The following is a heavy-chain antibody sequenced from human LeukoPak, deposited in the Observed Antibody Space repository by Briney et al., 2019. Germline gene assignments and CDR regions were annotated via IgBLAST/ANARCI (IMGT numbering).Heavy chain of an antibody. CDR3: ARGYCSIMSCFVLDY. V-gene: IGHV1-2*02. D-gene: IGHD2-2*01. J-gene: IGHJ4*02. CDR2: INPNTGGT. CDR1: GYSFTGYY. Sequence: VASVKVSCKASGYSFTGYYIHWVRQAPGQGLEWMGWINPNTGGTNYAQKFQGRVTMTRDTSIRTAYMELRSLTSDDRAFYYCARGYCSIMSCFVLDYWGQGTLVTVSS.